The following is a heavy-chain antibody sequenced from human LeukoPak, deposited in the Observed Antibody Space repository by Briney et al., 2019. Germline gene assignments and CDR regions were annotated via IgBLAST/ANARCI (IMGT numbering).Heavy chain of an antibody. CDR1: GFTFDDYA. CDR2: IKQDGSEK. CDR3: ARGVTAMDY. J-gene: IGHJ4*02. V-gene: IGHV3-7*01. Sequence: GGSLRLSCAASGFTFDDYAMHWVRQAPGKGLEWVANIKQDGSEKYYVDSVKGRFTISRDNAKNSLYLQMNSLRAEDTAVYYCARGVTAMDYWGQGTLVTVSS. D-gene: IGHD5-18*01.